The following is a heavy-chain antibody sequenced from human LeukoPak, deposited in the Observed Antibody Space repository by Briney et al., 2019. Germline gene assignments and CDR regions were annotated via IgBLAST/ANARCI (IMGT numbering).Heavy chain of an antibody. Sequence: GGSLRVSCTASGFTFSDHYMSWFRLSPGKGLEWLSYITSSGTTSDYADSVKGRFTISRDNAKNSMYLQMNSLRPEDTAVYYCARDPDYGDPDWGQGTLVTVSS. V-gene: IGHV3-11*01. CDR3: ARDPDYGDPD. J-gene: IGHJ4*02. CDR2: ITSSGTTS. D-gene: IGHD4-17*01. CDR1: GFTFSDHY.